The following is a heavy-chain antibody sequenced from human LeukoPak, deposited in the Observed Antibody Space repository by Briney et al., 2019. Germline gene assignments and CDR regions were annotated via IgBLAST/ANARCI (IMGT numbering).Heavy chain of an antibody. CDR3: AKERDTAMVTIDY. Sequence: PGGSLRLSCAASGFTFSSYGMHWVRQAPGKGLEWVAFIRYDGSNKYYADSVKGRFTISGDNSKNTLYLQMNSLRAEDTAVYYCAKERDTAMVTIDYWGQGTLVTVSA. CDR2: IRYDGSNK. CDR1: GFTFSSYG. V-gene: IGHV3-30*02. J-gene: IGHJ4*02. D-gene: IGHD5-18*01.